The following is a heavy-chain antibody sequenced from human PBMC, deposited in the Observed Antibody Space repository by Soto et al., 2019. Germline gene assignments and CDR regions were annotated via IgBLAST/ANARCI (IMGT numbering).Heavy chain of an antibody. D-gene: IGHD6-13*01. V-gene: IGHV3-11*01. J-gene: IGHJ5*02. CDR1: GFTFSDYY. CDR2: ISSSGSTI. Sequence: QVQLVESGGGLVKPGGSLRLSCAASGFTFSDYYMSWIRQAPGKGLEWVSYISSSGSTIYYADSVKVRFTISRDNAKNSLYLHMNSLRAEVTAVYYCARDISRRWYGYKWFEPLGQGTLVHVSS. CDR3: ARDISRRWYGYKWFEP.